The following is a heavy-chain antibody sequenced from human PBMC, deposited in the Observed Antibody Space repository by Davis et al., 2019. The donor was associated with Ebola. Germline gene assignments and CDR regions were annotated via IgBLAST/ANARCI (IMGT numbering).Heavy chain of an antibody. CDR2: LYYSGNN. V-gene: IGHV4-39*01. CDR1: ADSTSGSSYY. D-gene: IGHD1-1*01. J-gene: IGHJ5*02. CDR3: ARMENWFDP. Sequence: SETLSPTCTVSADSTSGSSYYWGWFRQPPGKGLEWIGSLYYSGNNYYNPSLKSRVTISGETSKNQFSLKLSSVTAADTAVYNCARMENWFDPWGQGTLVTVSS.